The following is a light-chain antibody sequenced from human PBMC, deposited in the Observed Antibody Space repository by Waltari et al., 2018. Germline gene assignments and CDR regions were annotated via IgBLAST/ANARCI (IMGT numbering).Light chain of an antibody. Sequence: QSALTQPASVSGSPGQSITVSCTGTSHDVGGYNRVSWYQQLPGKAPKLILFDVDLRPSGVFDRFSGPKSGNTASLTISGLRAEDEGDYYCCSYATGSSYVFGPGTKVTVL. CDR2: DVD. CDR1: SHDVGGYNR. V-gene: IGLV2-23*02. CDR3: CSYATGSSYV. J-gene: IGLJ1*01.